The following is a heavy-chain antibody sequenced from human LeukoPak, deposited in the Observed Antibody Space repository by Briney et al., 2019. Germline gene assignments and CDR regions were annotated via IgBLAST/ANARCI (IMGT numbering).Heavy chain of an antibody. D-gene: IGHD6-19*01. Sequence: PGGSLRLSCAASGFTFSNSAVSWVRQAPGKGLEWVSTLSGSGITTYYADSVKGRFTISRDNSKNMLYLQMNSLRAEDTAVYYCAKGIYSSGWSYFDYWGHGTLVTVSS. CDR3: AKGIYSSGWSYFDY. CDR1: GFTFSNSA. V-gene: IGHV3-23*01. CDR2: LSGSGITT. J-gene: IGHJ4*01.